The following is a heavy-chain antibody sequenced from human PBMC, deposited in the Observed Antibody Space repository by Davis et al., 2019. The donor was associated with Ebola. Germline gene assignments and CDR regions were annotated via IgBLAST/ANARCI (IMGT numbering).Heavy chain of an antibody. CDR3: ARGRNGGWDFDY. CDR1: GYTFNSHG. Sequence: SVTVSCKASGYTFNSHGISWVRQAPGQGLEWMAWISAYNGHTNYAQKFQGRLTLTTDTSRSTAYMELRSLTSDDTAEYFCARGRNGGWDFDYWGQGTLVTVSS. J-gene: IGHJ4*02. CDR2: ISAYNGHT. V-gene: IGHV1-18*01. D-gene: IGHD6-19*01.